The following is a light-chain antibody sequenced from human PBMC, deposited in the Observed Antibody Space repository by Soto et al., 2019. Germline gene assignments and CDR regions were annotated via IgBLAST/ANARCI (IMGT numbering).Light chain of an antibody. V-gene: IGKV3D-15*01. Sequence: EIVWTKSPVTLSLSPGERSTLSCVGSQTVTSNYLAWYQQKPGQAPRLLIFGASTRATGIPDRFSGSGSGTEFTLTISSLQSEDFTLYYCQLYTDRPLTFGQGGKVDIK. J-gene: IGKJ1*01. CDR3: QLYTDRPLT. CDR1: QTVTSN. CDR2: GAS.